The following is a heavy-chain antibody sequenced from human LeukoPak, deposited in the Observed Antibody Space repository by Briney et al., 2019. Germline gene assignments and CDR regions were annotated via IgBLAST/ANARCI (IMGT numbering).Heavy chain of an antibody. CDR1: GYTFTGYY. CDR3: ARDHHYDVWSGYVGSPLKI. J-gene: IGHJ4*02. CDR2: INPNSGGT. D-gene: IGHD3-3*01. Sequence: ASVKVSCKASGYTFTGYYMRWVRQAPGQGLEWMGWINPNSGGTNYAQKFQGRVTMTRDTSISTAYMELSRLRSDDTAVYYCARDHHYDVWSGYVGSPLKIWGQGTLVTVSS. V-gene: IGHV1-2*02.